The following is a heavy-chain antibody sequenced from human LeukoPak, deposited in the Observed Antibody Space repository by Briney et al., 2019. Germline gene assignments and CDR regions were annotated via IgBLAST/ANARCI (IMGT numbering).Heavy chain of an antibody. D-gene: IGHD6-13*01. CDR3: ARGYSSTWATGY. CDR2: ISSGGNYI. J-gene: IGHJ4*02. CDR1: GLTFGSYS. Sequence: GGSLRLSCAAPGLTFGSYSMTWVRQAPGKGLQWVSSISSGGNYIYYADSLKGRFTISRDNAKNSLYLQMNSLRVEDTAVYYCARGYSSTWATGYWGQGTQVTVSS. V-gene: IGHV3-21*01.